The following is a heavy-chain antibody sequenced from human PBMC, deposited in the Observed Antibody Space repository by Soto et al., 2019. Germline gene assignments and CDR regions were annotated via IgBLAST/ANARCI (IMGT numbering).Heavy chain of an antibody. J-gene: IGHJ6*02. V-gene: IGHV4-59*01. CDR3: ARIKLECLRGSYYYYGMDV. Sequence: SETLSLTCAVSGGSIRSYYWSWIRQPPGKGLEWIGYIYHSGSTIYNPSLKSRVTISIDTSRSQFSLNLSSVTAADTAVYFCARIKLECLRGSYYYYGMDVWGQGTTVTVSS. D-gene: IGHD3-3*01. CDR1: GGSIRSYY. CDR2: IYHSGST.